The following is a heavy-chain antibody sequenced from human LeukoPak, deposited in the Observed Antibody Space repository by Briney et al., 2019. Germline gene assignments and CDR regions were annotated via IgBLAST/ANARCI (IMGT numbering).Heavy chain of an antibody. CDR3: AKGTRYCSGGSCYTTTWYDAFDI. CDR2: ISGSGGST. J-gene: IGHJ3*02. Sequence: GGSLRLFCAASGFTFSTYAVNWVRQAPGKGLEWVSAISGSGGSTYYADSVKGRFTISRDNSKNTLYLQMNSLRAEDTAVYYCAKGTRYCSGGSCYTTTWYDAFDIWGQGTMVTVSS. D-gene: IGHD2-15*01. V-gene: IGHV3-23*01. CDR1: GFTFSTYA.